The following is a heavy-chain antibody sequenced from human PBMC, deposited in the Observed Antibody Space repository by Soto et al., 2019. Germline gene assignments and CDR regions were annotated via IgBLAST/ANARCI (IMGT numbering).Heavy chain of an antibody. V-gene: IGHV1-69*13. CDR1: GGTFSSYA. CDR3: ASDIGITGTKSNANSDY. CDR2: IIPIFGTA. D-gene: IGHD1-20*01. J-gene: IGHJ4*02. Sequence: GASVKVSCKASGGTFSSYATSWVRQAPGQGLEWMGGIIPIFGTANYAQKFQGRVTITADESTSTAYMELSSLRSEDTAVYYCASDIGITGTKSNANSDYWGQGTLVTVSS.